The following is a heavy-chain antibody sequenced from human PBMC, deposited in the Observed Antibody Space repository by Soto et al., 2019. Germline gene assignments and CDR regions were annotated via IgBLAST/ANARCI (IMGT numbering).Heavy chain of an antibody. D-gene: IGHD2-21*02. J-gene: IGHJ3*02. CDR3: ARDLGGEYCGGDCYWENAFDI. CDR1: GGSISSYY. CDR2: IYYSGST. Sequence: TLSVTCTVSGGSISSYYWSWIRQPPGKGLEWIGYIYYSGSTNYNPSLKSRVTISVDTSKNQFSLKLSSVTAADTAVYYCARDLGGEYCGGDCYWENAFDIWGQGTMVTVSS. V-gene: IGHV4-59*01.